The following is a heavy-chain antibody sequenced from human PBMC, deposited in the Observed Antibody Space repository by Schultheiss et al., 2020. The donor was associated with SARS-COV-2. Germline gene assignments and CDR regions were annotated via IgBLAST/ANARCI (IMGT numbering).Heavy chain of an antibody. D-gene: IGHD4-23*01. V-gene: IGHV3-7*01. CDR3: ARAPVGDAFDI. Sequence: GGSPRLSCAASGFTFSSYWMSWVRQAPGKGLEWVANIKQDGSEKYYVDSVKGRFTISRDNAKNSLYLQMNSLRAEDTAVYYCARAPVGDAFDIWGQGTMVTVSS. CDR1: GFTFSSYW. CDR2: IKQDGSEK. J-gene: IGHJ3*02.